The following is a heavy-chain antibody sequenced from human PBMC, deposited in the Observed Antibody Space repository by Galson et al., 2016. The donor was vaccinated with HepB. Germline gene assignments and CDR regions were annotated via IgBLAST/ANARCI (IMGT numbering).Heavy chain of an antibody. CDR2: RKSDGTNN. D-gene: IGHD6-19*01. Sequence: SVKVSCKASGYTFNHYVITWVRQAPGQGLEWLGWRKSDGTNNHRAQSVLGRISMTADTTTSPAYMELKNLISDDTAVYYCARGSKTAGVDWGQGTLVTVSS. CDR3: ARGSKTAGVD. V-gene: IGHV1-18*01. CDR1: GYTFNHYV. J-gene: IGHJ4*02.